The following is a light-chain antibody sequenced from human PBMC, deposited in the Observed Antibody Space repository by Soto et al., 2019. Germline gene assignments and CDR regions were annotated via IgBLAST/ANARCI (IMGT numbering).Light chain of an antibody. CDR2: KAS. Sequence: DIQMTQSPSTLSGSVGDRVTITCRASQTISSWLAWYQQKPGKAPKLLIYKASSLESGVPSRFSGSGSGTEFTLTISSLQTDDFATYDCQQYNSYPWTFGQGTKGDIK. CDR1: QTISSW. V-gene: IGKV1-5*03. J-gene: IGKJ1*01. CDR3: QQYNSYPWT.